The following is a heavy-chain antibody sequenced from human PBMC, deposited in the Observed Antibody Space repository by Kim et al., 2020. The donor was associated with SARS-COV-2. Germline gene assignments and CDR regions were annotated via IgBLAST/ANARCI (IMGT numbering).Heavy chain of an antibody. Sequence: SETLSLTCTVSGGSISSSSYYWGWIRQPPGKGLEWIGSIYYSGSTYYNPSLKSRVTISVDTSKNQFSLKLSSVTAADTAVYYCASGVNYDILTGYRDPFDYWGQGTLVTVSS. CDR3: ASGVNYDILTGYRDPFDY. D-gene: IGHD3-9*01. CDR1: GGSISSSSYY. CDR2: IYYSGST. J-gene: IGHJ4*02. V-gene: IGHV4-39*07.